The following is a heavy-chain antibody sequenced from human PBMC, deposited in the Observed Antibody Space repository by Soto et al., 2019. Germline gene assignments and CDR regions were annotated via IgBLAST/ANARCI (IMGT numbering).Heavy chain of an antibody. CDR1: GGSISGSY. V-gene: IGHV4-59*01. Sequence: QVQLQESGPGLVKPSETLSLTCTVSGGSISGSYWSWIRQPPGKGLEWIGYIYYSGSTNYNPSLNSRVTISVDTSKNQFSLKLSSVTAADTAVYYCARDSCSTVTMLDYWGQGTLVTVSS. CDR2: IYYSGST. J-gene: IGHJ4*02. CDR3: ARDSCSTVTMLDY. D-gene: IGHD4-17*01.